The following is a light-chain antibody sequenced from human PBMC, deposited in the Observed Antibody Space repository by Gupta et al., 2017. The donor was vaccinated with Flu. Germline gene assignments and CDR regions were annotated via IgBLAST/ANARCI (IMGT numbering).Light chain of an antibody. J-gene: IGLJ2*01. CDR2: EGK. V-gene: IGLV2-23*03. Sequence: QSALTQPASVSGSPGQSITISCTGTSSDVGSDNLVSWYQQHPGKAPKLMSYEGKKRPSGGSKRFAGAKSGNTAEPTISGLQAEDEAEEDCCSYENTSTFNVVFGGGTKLTVL. CDR1: SSDVGSDNL. CDR3: CSYENTSTFNVV.